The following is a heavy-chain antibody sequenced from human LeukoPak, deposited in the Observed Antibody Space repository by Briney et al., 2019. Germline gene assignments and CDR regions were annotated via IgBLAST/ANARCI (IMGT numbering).Heavy chain of an antibody. J-gene: IGHJ3*02. Sequence: HPGASLRLSCAASGFTSSSYAMSWVRQAPGKGLEWVSGISGSGGSTYYPDSVKGRFTISRDNSKNTLYLQMNSLRAEDTAVYYCAKRVSGGIWGQGTMVTVSS. V-gene: IGHV3-23*01. CDR3: AKRVSGGI. CDR1: GFTSSSYA. CDR2: ISGSGGST. D-gene: IGHD2-15*01.